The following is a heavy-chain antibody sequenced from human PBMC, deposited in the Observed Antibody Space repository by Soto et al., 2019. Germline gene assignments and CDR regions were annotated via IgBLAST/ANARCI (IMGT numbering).Heavy chain of an antibody. V-gene: IGHV3-30*18. CDR1: GFTFNSHG. J-gene: IGHJ5*02. D-gene: IGHD5-12*01. CDR3: AQDRTAILAEVSWLES. CDR2: ISYDGSNK. Sequence: QVLLVESGGGVVQPGGSMTLSCVDSGFTFNSHGMHWVRQAPGKGLEWVAVISYDGSNKYYEESVKGRFTISRDNSRNTVYLQPNSLRAEDTALYYCAQDRTAILAEVSWLESWGQGTLVTVSA.